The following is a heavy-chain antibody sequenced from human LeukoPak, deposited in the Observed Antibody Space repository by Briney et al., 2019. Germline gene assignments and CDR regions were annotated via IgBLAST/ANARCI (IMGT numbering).Heavy chain of an antibody. J-gene: IGHJ1*01. D-gene: IGHD2-15*01. CDR3: ARDPNNYCRGGSCLFESTSYFQH. V-gene: IGHV1-69*13. Sequence: ASVKVSCKASGGTFSSYAISWVRQAPGQGLEWMGGIIPIFGTANYAQKFQGRVTITADESTSTAYMELSSLRSEDTAVYYCARDPNNYCRGGSCLFESTSYFQHWGQGTLVTVSS. CDR2: IIPIFGTA. CDR1: GGTFSSYA.